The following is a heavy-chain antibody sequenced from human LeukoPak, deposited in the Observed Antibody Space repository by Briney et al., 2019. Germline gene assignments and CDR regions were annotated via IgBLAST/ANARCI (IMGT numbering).Heavy chain of an antibody. D-gene: IGHD3-9*01. CDR3: ARNYDILTGYYMHFDY. V-gene: IGHV4-59*01. CDR1: GGSISSYY. Sequence: RPSETLSLTCTVSGGSISSYYWNWIRQPPGKSLEWIGYIFYSGSTNYNPSLKSRVTISVDTSKNQFSLKLSSVTAADTAVYYCARNYDILTGYYMHFDYWGQGTLVTVSS. J-gene: IGHJ4*02. CDR2: IFYSGST.